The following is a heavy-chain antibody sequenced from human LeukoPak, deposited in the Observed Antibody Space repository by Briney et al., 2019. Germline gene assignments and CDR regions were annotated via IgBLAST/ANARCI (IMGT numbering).Heavy chain of an antibody. V-gene: IGHV4-39*07. CDR1: GGSISSSSYY. CDR2: IYYSGST. D-gene: IGHD3-22*01. Sequence: SETLSLTCTVSGGSISSSSYYWGWIRQPPGKGLEWIGSIYYSGSTYYNPSLKSRVTISVDTPKNQFSLKLSSVTAADTAVYYCESGYDRIFDYWGQGTLVTVSS. J-gene: IGHJ4*02. CDR3: ESGYDRIFDY.